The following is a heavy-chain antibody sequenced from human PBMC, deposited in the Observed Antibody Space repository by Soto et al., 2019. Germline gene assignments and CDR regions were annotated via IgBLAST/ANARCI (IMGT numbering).Heavy chain of an antibody. CDR1: GGTFSSYA. Sequence: SVKVSCKASGGTFSSYAISWVRQAPGQGLEWMGGIIPIFGTANYAQKFQGRVTITADESTSTAYMELSSLRSEDTAVYYCARLGDIVVVPAAEKRVVVDGMDVWGQGTTVTVSS. CDR3: ARLGDIVVVPAAEKRVVVDGMDV. D-gene: IGHD2-2*01. J-gene: IGHJ6*02. CDR2: IIPIFGTA. V-gene: IGHV1-69*13.